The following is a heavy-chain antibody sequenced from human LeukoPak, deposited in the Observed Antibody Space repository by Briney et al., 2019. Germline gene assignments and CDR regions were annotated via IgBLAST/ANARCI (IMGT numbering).Heavy chain of an antibody. D-gene: IGHD4-17*01. CDR1: GGSISSGSYY. V-gene: IGHV4-61*02. CDR2: IYTSGST. J-gene: IGHJ4*02. CDR3: ARDLGDYGDYYFDY. Sequence: SETLSLTCTVSGGSISSGSYYWSWIRPPAGKGLEWIGRIYTSGSTNYNPSLKSRVTISVDTSKNQFSLKLSSVTAADTAVYYCARDLGDYGDYYFDYWGQGTLVTVSS.